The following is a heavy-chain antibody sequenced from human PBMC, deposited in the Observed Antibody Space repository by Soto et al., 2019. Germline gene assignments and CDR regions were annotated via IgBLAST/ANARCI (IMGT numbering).Heavy chain of an antibody. D-gene: IGHD5-12*01. J-gene: IGHJ4*02. V-gene: IGHV3-23*01. CDR1: GVTFSSYA. CDR2: ISGSGGST. CDR3: AKAVYSGYDYIQLGLDY. Sequence: WGSLRLSCAASGVTFSSYAMSWVRQAPGKGLEWVSGISGSGGSTYYADFVKGRFTISRDNSKNTLYLQMNSLRAEDTAVYYCAKAVYSGYDYIQLGLDYWGQGTLVTVSS.